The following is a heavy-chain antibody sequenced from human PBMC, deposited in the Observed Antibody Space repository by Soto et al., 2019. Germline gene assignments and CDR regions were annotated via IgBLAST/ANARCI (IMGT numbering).Heavy chain of an antibody. CDR3: ASRGHGKTGTTYFDY. J-gene: IGHJ4*02. CDR1: GGTFSSYA. V-gene: IGHV1-69*01. D-gene: IGHD1-7*01. Sequence: QVQLVQSGAEVKKPGSSVKVSCKASGGTFSSYAISWVRQAPGQGLEWMGGIIPIFGTANYAQKFQGRVTITADDSTSTAYMELSSLRYEDTAVYYCASRGHGKTGTTYFDYWGQGTLVTVSS. CDR2: IIPIFGTA.